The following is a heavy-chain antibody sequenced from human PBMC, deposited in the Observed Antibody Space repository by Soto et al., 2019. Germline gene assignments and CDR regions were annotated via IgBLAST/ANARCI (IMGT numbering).Heavy chain of an antibody. Sequence: QVQLVQSGAEVKKPGASVKVSCKASGYTFTGYYMHWVRQAPGQGLEWMGWINPNSGGTNYAQKFQGWVTMTRDTSISTAYMELSRLRSDDTAVYYCARARYSYGYLAYYYGMDVWGQGTTVTVSS. D-gene: IGHD5-18*01. CDR1: GYTFTGYY. J-gene: IGHJ6*02. V-gene: IGHV1-2*04. CDR3: ARARYSYGYLAYYYGMDV. CDR2: INPNSGGT.